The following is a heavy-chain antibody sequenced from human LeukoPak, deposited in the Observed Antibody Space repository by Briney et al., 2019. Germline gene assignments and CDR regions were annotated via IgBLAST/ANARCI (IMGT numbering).Heavy chain of an antibody. D-gene: IGHD2-15*01. Sequence: SGTLSLTCTVSGVSISSGGYYWSWIRQHPGKGLEWIGYIYYSGSTYYNPSLKSRVTISVDTSKNQFSLKLSSVTAADTAVYYCARDSADCSGGSCYNIRGAFDIWGQGTMVTVSS. CDR1: GVSISSGGYY. CDR2: IYYSGST. V-gene: IGHV4-31*03. J-gene: IGHJ3*02. CDR3: ARDSADCSGGSCYNIRGAFDI.